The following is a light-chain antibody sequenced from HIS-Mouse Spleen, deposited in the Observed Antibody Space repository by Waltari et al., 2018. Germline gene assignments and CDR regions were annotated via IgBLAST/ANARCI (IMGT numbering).Light chain of an antibody. Sequence: DIVMTQSPDSLAVSLGEGATINCKSSQSVLYSSNNKNYLAWYQQKPGQPPKLLIYWASTRESGVADRFSGSGSGTDFTLTISSLQAEDVAVYYCQQYYSTPLTFGGGTKVEIK. CDR1: QSVLYSSNNKNY. CDR3: QQYYSTPLT. CDR2: WAS. J-gene: IGKJ4*01. V-gene: IGKV4-1*01.